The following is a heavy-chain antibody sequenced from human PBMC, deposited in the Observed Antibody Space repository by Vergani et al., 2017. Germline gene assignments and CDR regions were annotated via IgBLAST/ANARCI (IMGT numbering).Heavy chain of an antibody. D-gene: IGHD5-12*01. CDR2: IKSDGSIT. CDR1: GFSFSGYW. CDR3: VRARCSGPFFWSSWFDS. Sequence: EVQLVESGGGLIHPGGSLRLSCEGSGFSFSGYWMHWVRQRPEKGLVWVSRIKSDGSITNYADSVKGRFTISRDNAKNTLYLEMNSLRGDDTAIYYCVRARCSGPFFWSSWFDSWGQGTLVTVSS. V-gene: IGHV3-74*01. J-gene: IGHJ5*01.